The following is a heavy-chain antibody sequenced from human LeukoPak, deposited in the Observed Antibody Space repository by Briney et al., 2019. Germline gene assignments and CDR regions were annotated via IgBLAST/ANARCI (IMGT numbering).Heavy chain of an antibody. J-gene: IGHJ4*02. CDR1: GDSFSNYY. V-gene: IGHV4-59*01. CDR3: ARAIRSSGWYDY. CDR2: IYYSGST. Sequence: SETLSLTCTVSGDSFSNYYWTWVRQPPGKGLEWVGYIYYSGSTNYNPSLTSRVTISVDTSKNQFSLKLSSVTAADTAVYYCARAIRSSGWYDYWGQGTLVTVS. D-gene: IGHD6-19*01.